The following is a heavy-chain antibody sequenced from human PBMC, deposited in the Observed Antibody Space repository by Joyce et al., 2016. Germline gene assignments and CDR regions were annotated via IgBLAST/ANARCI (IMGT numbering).Heavy chain of an antibody. D-gene: IGHD2-2*01. V-gene: IGHV6-1*01. Sequence: QVQLQQSGPGLVKPSQMLSLTCVISGDRVSSKSVAWNVIRQSPSRGLEWLGRTYYMSKLYNEYAVSVKSRITINPDTSKNQFSRQLKSVTPDDTAVYYCARMTSWNAAYYWFDPWGQGTLVTISS. CDR1: GDRVSSKSVA. CDR2: TYYMSKLYN. J-gene: IGHJ5*02. CDR3: ARMTSWNAAYYWFDP.